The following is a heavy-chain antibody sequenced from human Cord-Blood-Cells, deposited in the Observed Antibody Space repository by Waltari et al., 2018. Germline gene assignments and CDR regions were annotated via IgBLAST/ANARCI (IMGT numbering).Heavy chain of an antibody. D-gene: IGHD2-2*01. CDR3: ARFEVRQLSYFDY. V-gene: IGHV5-51*01. CDR2: IYPGASDT. J-gene: IGHJ4*02. Sequence: AEVKKPGESLKIPSMDSGYSFTSYWIGWVRQMPGKGLEWMGIIYPGASDTRYSPSFQGQVTISADKSISTAYLQWSSLKASDTAMYYCARFEVRQLSYFDYWCQGTLVTVSS. CDR1: GYSFTSYW.